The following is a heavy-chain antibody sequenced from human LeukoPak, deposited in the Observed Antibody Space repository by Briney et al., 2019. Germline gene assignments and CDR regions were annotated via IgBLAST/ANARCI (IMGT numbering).Heavy chain of an antibody. CDR3: ARDLRRWSGSPSYGMDV. J-gene: IGHJ6*02. CDR1: GGSISSSSYY. V-gene: IGHV4-39*07. CDR2: IYYSGST. D-gene: IGHD1-26*01. Sequence: SETLSLTCTVSGGSISSSSYYWGWIRQPPGKGLEWIGSIYYSGSTYYNPSLKSRVTISVDTSKNQFSLKLSSVTAADTAVYYCARDLRRWSGSPSYGMDVWGQGTTVTVSS.